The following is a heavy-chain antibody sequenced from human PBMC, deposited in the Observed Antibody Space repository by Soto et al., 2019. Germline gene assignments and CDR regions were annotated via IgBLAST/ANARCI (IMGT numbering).Heavy chain of an antibody. CDR3: TRGVSAGVDS. D-gene: IGHD1-26*01. V-gene: IGHV1-8*01. J-gene: IGHJ4*02. CDR2: MEPSTGRT. CDR1: GYSFTSLD. Sequence: QVQLVQSGAEVREPGASVKVYCKASGYSFTSLDINCVRQTAGQGLEWMGWMEPSTGRTGYAQKFQGKVTITRDTSINTAYMELTTLTSDDTAVADCTRGVSAGVDSWGQGTLVTVSS.